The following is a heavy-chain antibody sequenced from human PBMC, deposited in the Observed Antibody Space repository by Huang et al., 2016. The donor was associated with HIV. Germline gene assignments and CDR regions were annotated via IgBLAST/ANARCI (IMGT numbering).Heavy chain of an antibody. J-gene: IGHJ4*02. V-gene: IGHV4-34*02. CDR2: INHSGNT. D-gene: IGHD3-22*01. CDR3: ARRYNSRRDY. Sequence: QVQLEQWGAGLLKASETLSLTCAVFGGSFSGYYWNWLRQAPGKGLEWVGEINHSGNTNYKPSLKGRVNMSVDTSKSQCSLYLTSLSAADTGTYFCARRYNSRRDYWGRGTLVTVHS. CDR1: GGSFSGYY.